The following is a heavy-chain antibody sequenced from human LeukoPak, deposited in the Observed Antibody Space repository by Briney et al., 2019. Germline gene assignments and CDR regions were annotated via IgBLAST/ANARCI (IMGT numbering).Heavy chain of an antibody. CDR2: ISAYNGNT. J-gene: IGHJ4*02. CDR3: ARRTADSSGWYYFDY. CDR1: GYTFTSYG. Sequence: ASVKVSCKASGYTFTSYGISWVRQAPGQGLEWMGWISAYNGNTNYAQKLQGRVTMTTDTSTSTAYMELRSLRSDDTAVYYCARRTADSSGWYYFDYWGQGTLVTASS. V-gene: IGHV1-18*01. D-gene: IGHD6-19*01.